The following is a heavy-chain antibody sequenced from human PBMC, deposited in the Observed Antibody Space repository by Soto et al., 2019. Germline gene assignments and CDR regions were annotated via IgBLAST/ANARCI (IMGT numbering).Heavy chain of an antibody. V-gene: IGHV5-10-1*01. CDR2: IDPSDSYT. CDR1: GYSFTSYW. CDR3: ARRDIVVVPAADYYYYYGMDV. Sequence: GESLKISCKGSGYSFTSYWIGWVRQMPGKGLEWMGRIDPSDSYTNYSPSFQGHVTISADKSISTAYLQWSSLKASDTAMYYCARRDIVVVPAADYYYYYGMDVWGQGTTVTVSS. J-gene: IGHJ6*02. D-gene: IGHD2-2*01.